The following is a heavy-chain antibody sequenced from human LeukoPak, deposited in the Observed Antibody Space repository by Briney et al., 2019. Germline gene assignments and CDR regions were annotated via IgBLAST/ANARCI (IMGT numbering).Heavy chain of an antibody. D-gene: IGHD6-6*01. Sequence: SVKVSCKASGGTFSSYTISWVRQAPGQGLEWMGGIIPIFGTANYAQKFQGRVTITADESMSKAYMELSSLRSEDTAVYYCAKSIAAGYYFDYWGQGTLVTVSS. CDR1: GGTFSSYT. CDR2: IIPIFGTA. J-gene: IGHJ4*02. CDR3: AKSIAAGYYFDY. V-gene: IGHV1-69*13.